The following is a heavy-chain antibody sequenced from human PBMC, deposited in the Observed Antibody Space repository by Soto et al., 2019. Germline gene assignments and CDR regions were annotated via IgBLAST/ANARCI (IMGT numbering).Heavy chain of an antibody. CDR3: ARGYSSGYLDNWFDP. CDR1: GDSISSGGYY. Sequence: QVQLQESGPGLVKPSQSLSLTCTVSGDSISSGGYYWGWIRQHPGKGLEWIAYIYYSGITNYNPSLKSRVTISRDTSNTQFSLELSSVTAADTAVYYCARGYSSGYLDNWFDPWGQGTLVIVSS. CDR2: IYYSGIT. J-gene: IGHJ5*02. V-gene: IGHV4-31*03. D-gene: IGHD3-22*01.